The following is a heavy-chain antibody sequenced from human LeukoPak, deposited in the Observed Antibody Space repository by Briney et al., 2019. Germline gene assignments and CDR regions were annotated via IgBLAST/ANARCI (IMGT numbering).Heavy chain of an antibody. J-gene: IGHJ4*02. D-gene: IGHD6-13*01. V-gene: IGHV5-51*04. CDR1: GYKFTSYW. CDR2: IYPGDSDT. Sequence: GESLKISCKGSGYKFTSYWIGWVRQMPGKGLEGMEIIYPGDSDTKYSPSFKAHVTISADMPTSSAYLQWSPLKPSHSAMYSFARFEIQAAGYYWGQGTLVTVSS. CDR3: ARFEIQAAGYY.